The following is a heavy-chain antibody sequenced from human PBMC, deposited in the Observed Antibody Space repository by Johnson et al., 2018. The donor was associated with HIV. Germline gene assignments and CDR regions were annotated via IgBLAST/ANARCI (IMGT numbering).Heavy chain of an antibody. J-gene: IGHJ3*02. CDR1: GFTFSNHA. CDR2: ISYDGSNK. CDR3: ARDFIAPELGDAFDI. D-gene: IGHD6-25*01. V-gene: IGHV3-30-3*01. Sequence: QVQLVESGGGVVQPWRSLRLSCAASGFTFSNHALHWVRQAPGKGLEWVASISYDGSNKYYADSVKGRFTISRDNSNNTLYLQMNSRRAKDTAVYYCARDFIAPELGDAFDIWGQGTVVTVSS.